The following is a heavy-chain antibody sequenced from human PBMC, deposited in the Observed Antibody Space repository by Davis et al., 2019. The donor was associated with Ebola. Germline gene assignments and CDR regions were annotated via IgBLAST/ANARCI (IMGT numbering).Heavy chain of an antibody. Sequence: PGGSLRLSCSASGFAFSGYSMHWVRQAPGKGLEWVAFIRFDGSEKYYADSVKGRFTISRENSKATLDLQMNSLRAEDTAVSYCAKGDNSGWYGVDYWGQGTLVTVSS. CDR1: GFAFSGYS. D-gene: IGHD6-19*01. CDR3: AKGDNSGWYGVDY. V-gene: IGHV3-30*02. CDR2: IRFDGSEK. J-gene: IGHJ4*02.